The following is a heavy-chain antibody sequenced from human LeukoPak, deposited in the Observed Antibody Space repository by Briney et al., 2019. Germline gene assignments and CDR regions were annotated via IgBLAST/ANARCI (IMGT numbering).Heavy chain of an antibody. CDR3: ARDSSSWYYHDAFDI. CDR2: IYYSGSA. J-gene: IGHJ3*02. CDR1: GGSISSGGYS. D-gene: IGHD6-13*01. V-gene: IGHV4-30-4*07. Sequence: PSQTLSLTCAVSGGSISSGGYSWTWLRQPPGKGLEWIGYIYYSGSAYYNPSLKSRFTISVDTSKNQFSLKVISVTAADTAVYYCARDSSSWYYHDAFDIWGQGTMVTVSS.